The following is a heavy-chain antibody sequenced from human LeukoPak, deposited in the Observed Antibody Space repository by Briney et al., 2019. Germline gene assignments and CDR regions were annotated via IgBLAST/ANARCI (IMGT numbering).Heavy chain of an antibody. CDR2: IYHTGST. Sequence: SETLSLTCTISGGSVSDYYWSWIRQSPGKGLERIGYIYHTGSTSYSPSLKSRVTISADTSQNQFSLKLSSVTAADTAVYYCASRKLGNDYWGQGTLVTVSS. CDR3: ASRKLGNDY. V-gene: IGHV4-59*02. D-gene: IGHD7-27*01. CDR1: GGSVSDYY. J-gene: IGHJ4*02.